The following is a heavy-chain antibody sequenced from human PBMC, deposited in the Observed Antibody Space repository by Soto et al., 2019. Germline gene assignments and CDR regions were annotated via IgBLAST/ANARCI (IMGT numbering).Heavy chain of an antibody. Sequence: SETLSLTCTVSGGSISSSSYYWGWIRQPPGKGLEWIGSIYYSGSTYYNPSLKSRVTISVDTSKNQFSLKLSSVTAADTAVYYCARRGYSSSWYESDDFDYWGQGTLVTVSA. D-gene: IGHD6-13*01. CDR1: GGSISSSSYY. CDR3: ARRGYSSSWYESDDFDY. J-gene: IGHJ4*02. V-gene: IGHV4-39*01. CDR2: IYYSGST.